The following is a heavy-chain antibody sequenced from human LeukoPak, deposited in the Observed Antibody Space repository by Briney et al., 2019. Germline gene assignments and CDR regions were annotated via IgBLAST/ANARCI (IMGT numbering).Heavy chain of an antibody. CDR1: GFTFSSYA. V-gene: IGHV3-23*01. CDR2: ISGSGSGGST. Sequence: GGSLRLSCAASGFTFSSYAMSWVRQAPRKGLKWVSTISGSGSGGSTYYADSVKGRFTISRDNSKDTLYLQMNSLRAEDTAVYYCAKLLAVTNSYYFNYWGQGTLVTVSS. CDR3: AKLLAVTNSYYFNY. J-gene: IGHJ4*02. D-gene: IGHD6-19*01.